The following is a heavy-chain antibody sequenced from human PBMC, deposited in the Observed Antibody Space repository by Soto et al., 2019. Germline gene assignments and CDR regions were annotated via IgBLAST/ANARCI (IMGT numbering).Heavy chain of an antibody. V-gene: IGHV3-9*01. D-gene: IGHD2-2*02. Sequence: GGSLRLSCAASGFTFDDYAMHWVRQAPGKGLEWVSGISWNSGSTGYADSVKGRFTISRDNAKNSLYLQMNSLRAEDTDLYYFSKSRVPAVIVDWFDPWGQGTLVTVSS. CDR2: ISWNSGST. J-gene: IGHJ5*02. CDR1: GFTFDDYA. CDR3: SKSRVPAVIVDWFDP.